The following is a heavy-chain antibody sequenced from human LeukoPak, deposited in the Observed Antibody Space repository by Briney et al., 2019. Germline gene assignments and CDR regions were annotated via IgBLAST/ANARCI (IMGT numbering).Heavy chain of an antibody. CDR2: IKQDGSEK. CDR3: AGRRWWDIDY. Sequence: GGSLRLSCEASGFTFSTYWMSWVRQAPGKGLEWVANIKQDGSEKYYVDSVKGRFTISRDNAKNSLYLQMNSLRVEDTAVYYCAGRRWWDIDYWGQGTLVTVSS. V-gene: IGHV3-7*01. D-gene: IGHD2-15*01. J-gene: IGHJ4*02. CDR1: GFTFSTYW.